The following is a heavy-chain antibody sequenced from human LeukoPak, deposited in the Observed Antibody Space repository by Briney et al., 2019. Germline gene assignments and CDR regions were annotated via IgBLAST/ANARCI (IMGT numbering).Heavy chain of an antibody. J-gene: IGHJ4*02. V-gene: IGHV1-69*04. CDR2: IIPILGIA. Sequence: SVKVSCKASGGTFSSYAISWVRQAPEQGLEWMGRIIPILGIANYAQKFQGRVTITADKSTSTAYMELSSLRSEDTAVYYCARDLNPGYSSGWPFDYWGQGTLVTVSS. CDR3: ARDLNPGYSSGWPFDY. CDR1: GGTFSSYA. D-gene: IGHD6-19*01.